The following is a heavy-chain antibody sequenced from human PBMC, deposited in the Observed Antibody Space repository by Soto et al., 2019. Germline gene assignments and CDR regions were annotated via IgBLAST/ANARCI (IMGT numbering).Heavy chain of an antibody. CDR3: ARDLKYSSGWFDY. J-gene: IGHJ4*02. V-gene: IGHV3-21*01. D-gene: IGHD6-19*01. Sequence: GGSLRLSCAASGFTFSSYSMNWVRQAPGKGLEWVSSISSSSSYIYYADSVKGRFTISRGNAKNSLYLQMNSLRAEDTAVYYCARDLKYSSGWFDYWGQGTLVTVSS. CDR1: GFTFSSYS. CDR2: ISSSSSYI.